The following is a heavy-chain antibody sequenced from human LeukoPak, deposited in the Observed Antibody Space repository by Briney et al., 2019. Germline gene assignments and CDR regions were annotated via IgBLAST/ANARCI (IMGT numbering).Heavy chain of an antibody. CDR2: INHRRST. J-gene: IGHJ6*03. CDR3: ARRVGRWFGERAYYYNYMDV. Sequence: PSETLSLTCAVYGGSFSGYYWTWIRQPPGKGLEWIGEINHRRSTKYSPSLKSRVTISVDTSKNQFSLRLSSVTAADTAVYYCARRVGRWFGERAYYYNYMDVWGKGTTVTISS. V-gene: IGHV4-34*01. D-gene: IGHD3-10*01. CDR1: GGSFSGYY.